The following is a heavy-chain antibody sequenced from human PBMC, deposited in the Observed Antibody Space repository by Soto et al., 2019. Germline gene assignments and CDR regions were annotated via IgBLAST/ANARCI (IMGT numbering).Heavy chain of an antibody. CDR2: IMPTVDSA. V-gene: IGHV1-69*13. Sequence: SVKVSCKASGGTLSDYAVSWVRQARGQGLEWMGGIMPTVDSANYAQKFQGRLTITADESTSTANMELSSLTSDDTAIYYCAVAAVREILTEQSSGMAVWGQGTTVTV. CDR3: AVAAVREILTEQSSGMAV. J-gene: IGHJ6*02. D-gene: IGHD3-10*01. CDR1: GGTLSDYA.